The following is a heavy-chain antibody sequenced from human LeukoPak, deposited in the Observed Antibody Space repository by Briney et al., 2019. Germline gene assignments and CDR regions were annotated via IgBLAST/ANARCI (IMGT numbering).Heavy chain of an antibody. D-gene: IGHD6-6*01. CDR1: GYSFTSYW. J-gene: IGHJ5*02. CDR3: ARLPEWSSSSSGWFDP. Sequence: GESLKISCKGSGYSFTSYWIGWVRQMPGKGLEGMGIIYPGDSDTRYSPSFQGQVTISADKSISTAYLQWSSLKASDTAMYYCARLPEWSSSSSGWFDPWGQGTLVTVSS. V-gene: IGHV5-51*01. CDR2: IYPGDSDT.